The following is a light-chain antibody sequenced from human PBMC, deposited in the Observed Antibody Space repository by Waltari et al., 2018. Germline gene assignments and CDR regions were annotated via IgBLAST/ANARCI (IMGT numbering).Light chain of an antibody. J-gene: IGKJ2*01. CDR3: QQSYSTLYT. V-gene: IGKV1-39*01. CDR2: AAS. CDR1: QSISSY. Sequence: DIQMTQSPSSLSASVVDRVIVTCRASQSISSYLNWYQQKPGKAPKLLIYAASSLQSGVPSRFSGSGSGTDFTLTISSLQPEDFATYYCQQSYSTLYTFGQGTKLEI.